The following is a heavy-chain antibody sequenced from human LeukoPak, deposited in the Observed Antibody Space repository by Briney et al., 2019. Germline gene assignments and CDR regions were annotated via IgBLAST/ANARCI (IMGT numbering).Heavy chain of an antibody. J-gene: IGHJ3*02. D-gene: IGHD1-26*01. V-gene: IGHV3-23*01. Sequence: GGSLRLSCAASGFTFTSYAMSWVRQAPGKGLEGVSTITGSGGSGGSTYDADAVSGQFTISRDNTNNTLHLQMDSLRAEDTAVYYCAKFVGATSVTDDALDIWGQGTMVTVSS. CDR2: ITGSGGSGGST. CDR1: GFTFTSYA. CDR3: AKFVGATSVTDDALDI.